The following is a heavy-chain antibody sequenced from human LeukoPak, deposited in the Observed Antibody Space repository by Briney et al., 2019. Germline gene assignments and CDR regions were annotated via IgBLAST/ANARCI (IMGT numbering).Heavy chain of an antibody. CDR3: ARVVNEKINSGYYSDY. J-gene: IGHJ4*02. CDR1: GFTVSSNY. D-gene: IGHD3-22*01. CDR2: IRYDGSNK. V-gene: IGHV3-30*02. Sequence: GGSLRLSCAASGFTVSSNYMHWVRQAPGKGLEWVAFIRYDGSNKYYADSVKGRFTISRDNAKSSLYLQMNSLRAEDTAVYYCARVVNEKINSGYYSDYWGQGTLVTVSS.